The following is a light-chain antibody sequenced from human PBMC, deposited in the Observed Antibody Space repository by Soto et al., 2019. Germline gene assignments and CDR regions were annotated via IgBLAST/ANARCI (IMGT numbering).Light chain of an antibody. Sequence: QSALTQPASVSGSPGQSITISCTGTSSDVGGYNYVSWYQQHPGKAPKLMIYDVSNRPSGVSNRFSGSKSGNTASLTISGLHAEDEADDYCSSYTSSSTPHVVFGGGTKLTVL. CDR2: DVS. CDR1: SSDVGGYNY. V-gene: IGLV2-14*01. CDR3: SSYTSSSTPHVV. J-gene: IGLJ2*01.